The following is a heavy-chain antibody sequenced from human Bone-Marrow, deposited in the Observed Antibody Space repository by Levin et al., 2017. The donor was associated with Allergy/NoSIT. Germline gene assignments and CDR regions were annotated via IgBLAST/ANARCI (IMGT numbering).Heavy chain of an antibody. Sequence: SGGSLRLSCAASGFTFSNYGMHWVRRTPGKGLEWVAIISYDGANGNYADSVRGRFTISRDNTKNTVYLQMHSLRPDDTAIYYCAKDEGVGANYYFDNWGQGTLVTVSS. V-gene: IGHV3-30*18. CDR3: AKDEGVGANYYFDN. J-gene: IGHJ4*02. D-gene: IGHD1-26*01. CDR2: ISYDGANG. CDR1: GFTFSNYG.